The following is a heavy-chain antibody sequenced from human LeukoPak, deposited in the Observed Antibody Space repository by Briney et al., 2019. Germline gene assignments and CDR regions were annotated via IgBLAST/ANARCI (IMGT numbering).Heavy chain of an antibody. D-gene: IGHD3-10*01. CDR3: ATGGAYRDAFDI. CDR1: GGTFSTYS. Sequence: ASVKVSCKASGGTFSTYSINWVRQAPGQGLEWMGRIIPILSQSNYAQKFQGTVSITADEFTETAYMELSSLRSDDTAVYYCATGGAYRDAFDIWGQGTMVTVSS. V-gene: IGHV1-69*11. CDR2: IIPILSQS. J-gene: IGHJ3*02.